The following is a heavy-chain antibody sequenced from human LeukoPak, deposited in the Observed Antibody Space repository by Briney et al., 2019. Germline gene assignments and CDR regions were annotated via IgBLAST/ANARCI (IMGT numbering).Heavy chain of an antibody. Sequence: GGPLRLPCAASGFIFKYKIMNWLRQAPGKGRAWVSGVSADGGDIYFPDSVHGRFTISRDSSKNTLHLQMDSLRAEDTAVYYCAKDPPHSDRSIYSDNSWGQGTLVTVSS. D-gene: IGHD3-22*01. V-gene: IGHV3-23*01. CDR1: GFIFKYKI. J-gene: IGHJ4*02. CDR2: VSADGGDI. CDR3: AKDPPHSDRSIYSDNS.